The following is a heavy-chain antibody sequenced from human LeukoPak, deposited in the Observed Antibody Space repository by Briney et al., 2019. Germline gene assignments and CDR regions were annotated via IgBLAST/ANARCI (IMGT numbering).Heavy chain of an antibody. CDR3: ARASGAVWYFDL. CDR1: GGSISSYY. CDR2: IYYSGST. D-gene: IGHD6-19*01. J-gene: IGHJ2*01. Sequence: SETLSLTCTVSGGSISSYYWSWIRQPPGKGLEWIGYIYYSGSTNYNPSLKSRVTISVDTSKSQFSLRLTSVTAADTAVYYCARASGAVWYFDLWGRGTLVTVSS. V-gene: IGHV4-59*12.